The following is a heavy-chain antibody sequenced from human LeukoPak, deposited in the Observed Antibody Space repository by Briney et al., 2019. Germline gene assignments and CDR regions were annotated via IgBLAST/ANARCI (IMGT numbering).Heavy chain of an antibody. J-gene: IGHJ4*02. CDR2: ISSSSSTI. Sequence: GGSLRLSCAASGFTFSSYSMNWVRQAPGKGLEWVSYISSSSSTICYADSVKGRFTISRDNSKNTLYLQMNSLRAEDTAVYYCASAEVQYQLPPGFDYWGQGTLVTVSS. V-gene: IGHV3-48*01. CDR3: ASAEVQYQLPPGFDY. D-gene: IGHD2-2*01. CDR1: GFTFSSYS.